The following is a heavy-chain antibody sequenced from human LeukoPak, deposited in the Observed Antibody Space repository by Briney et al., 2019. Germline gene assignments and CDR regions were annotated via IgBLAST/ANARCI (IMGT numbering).Heavy chain of an antibody. CDR2: IGALGGST. CDR1: GFTFSRFA. CDR3: ARVRWLPHYGMDV. Sequence: GGSLRLSCEASGFTFSRFAMTWVRQAPGKGLEWVSTIGALGGSTNYAASVKGRFTISRDNSKNTLYLQVNSLRAEDTAVYYCARVRWLPHYGMDVWGQGTTVTVSS. J-gene: IGHJ6*02. D-gene: IGHD3-22*01. V-gene: IGHV3-23*01.